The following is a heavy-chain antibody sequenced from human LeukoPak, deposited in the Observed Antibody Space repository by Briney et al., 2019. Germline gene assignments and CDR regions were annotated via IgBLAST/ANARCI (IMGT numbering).Heavy chain of an antibody. CDR2: IYHSGST. CDR3: ASRSSSWTFDY. D-gene: IGHD6-13*01. V-gene: IGHV4-4*02. CDR1: GGSISSSNW. Sequence: SETLSLTCAVSGGSISSSNWWGWVRQPPGKGLEWIGEIYHSGSTNYNPSLKSRVTISVDKSKNQFSLKLSSVTAADTAVYYCASRSSSWTFDYWGQGTLVTVSS. J-gene: IGHJ4*02.